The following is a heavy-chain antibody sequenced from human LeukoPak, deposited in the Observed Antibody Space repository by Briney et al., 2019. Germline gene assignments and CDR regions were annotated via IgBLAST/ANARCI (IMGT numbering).Heavy chain of an antibody. J-gene: IGHJ4*02. D-gene: IGHD6-6*01. CDR3: ARHTYSSSPGDY. V-gene: IGHV5-51*01. CDR2: IYPGNSDT. CDR1: GYSFSSYW. Sequence: GESLKISCKTSGYSFSSYWIGWLRQVPGKGLELVGIIYPGNSDTRYRPSFQGQDTVSADRSISTAYLQWSSLRASDTAMYYCARHTYSSSPGDYWGQGTLVTVSS.